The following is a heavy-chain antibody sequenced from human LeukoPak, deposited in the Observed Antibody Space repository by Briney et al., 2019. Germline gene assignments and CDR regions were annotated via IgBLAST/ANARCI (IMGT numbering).Heavy chain of an antibody. CDR2: IKRDGSEK. J-gene: IGHJ6*02. CDR3: APGGIPPNYYYGMDV. D-gene: IGHD1-14*01. Sequence: GGSLRLSCAASGFTFNSYWMNWVRQAPGKGLEWVANIKRDGSEKYYVDSVKGRFTISRDNAKNSLYLQMNSLRAEDTAVYYCAPGGIPPNYYYGMDVWGQGTTVTVSS. CDR1: GFTFNSYW. V-gene: IGHV3-7*01.